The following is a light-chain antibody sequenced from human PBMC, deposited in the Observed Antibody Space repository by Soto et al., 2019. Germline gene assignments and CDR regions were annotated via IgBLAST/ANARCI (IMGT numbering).Light chain of an antibody. V-gene: IGKV3-15*01. J-gene: IGKJ1*01. CDR2: GAS. Sequence: VMTQSPATLSVSTGERATLSCRASQSVSSNLAWYQQKPGQAPRLLIDGASTRATGIPARFIGSGSGTEFNLTISSLQSEDFAVYYCQQYNNWTRTFGQGTKVEIK. CDR3: QQYNNWTRT. CDR1: QSVSSN.